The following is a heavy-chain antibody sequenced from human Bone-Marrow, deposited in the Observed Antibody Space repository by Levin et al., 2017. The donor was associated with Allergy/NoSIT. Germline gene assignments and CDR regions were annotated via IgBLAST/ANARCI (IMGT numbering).Heavy chain of an antibody. Sequence: GESLKISCAASGFTFSSYGMHWVRQAPGKGLEWVAVIWYDGSNKYYADSVKGRFTISRDNSKNTLYLQMNSLRAEDTAVYYCARGGQQLVHYYYYGMDVWGQGTTVTVSS. CDR1: GFTFSSYG. D-gene: IGHD6-13*01. V-gene: IGHV3-33*01. CDR2: IWYDGSNK. CDR3: ARGGQQLVHYYYYGMDV. J-gene: IGHJ6*02.